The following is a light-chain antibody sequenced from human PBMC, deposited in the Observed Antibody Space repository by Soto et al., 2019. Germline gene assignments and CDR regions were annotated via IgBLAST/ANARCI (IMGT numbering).Light chain of an antibody. CDR2: GTS. J-gene: IGKJ5*01. V-gene: IGKV3-20*01. Sequence: ETMLNQSPCTLSLSPGERDTLSCRASRSVSSSYLAWYQQKPGQAPRLLIYGTSSRATGIPDRFSGSGSGTDFTLTISRLEPEDFAVFYCQQYGSSITFGQGTRLEIK. CDR3: QQYGSSIT. CDR1: RSVSSSY.